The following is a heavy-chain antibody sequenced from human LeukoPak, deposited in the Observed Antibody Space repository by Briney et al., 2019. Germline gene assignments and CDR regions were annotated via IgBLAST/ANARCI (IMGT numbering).Heavy chain of an antibody. CDR3: ARDGGGDSSSWYVDYFDY. CDR2: ISSSSSYT. V-gene: IGHV3-11*06. Sequence: GGSLRLSCAASGFTSSDYYMSWIRQAPGKGLEWVSYISSSSSYTNYADSVKGRFTISRDNAKNSLYLQMNSLRAEDTAVYYCARDGGGDSSSWYVDYFDYWGQGTLVTVSS. CDR1: GFTSSDYY. J-gene: IGHJ4*02. D-gene: IGHD6-13*01.